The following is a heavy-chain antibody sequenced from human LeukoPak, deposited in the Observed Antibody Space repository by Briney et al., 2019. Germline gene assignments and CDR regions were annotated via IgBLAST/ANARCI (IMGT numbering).Heavy chain of an antibody. J-gene: IGHJ4*02. CDR1: GGSFSGYY. D-gene: IGHD2-15*01. CDR2: INHSGST. Sequence: PSETLSLTCAVYGGSFSGYYWSWIRQPPGKGLEWIGEINHSGSTNYNPSLKGRVTISVDTSKNQFSLKLSSVTAADTAVYYCARILGYCSGGSCYSGVGVDYWGQGTLVTVSS. V-gene: IGHV4-34*01. CDR3: ARILGYCSGGSCYSGVGVDY.